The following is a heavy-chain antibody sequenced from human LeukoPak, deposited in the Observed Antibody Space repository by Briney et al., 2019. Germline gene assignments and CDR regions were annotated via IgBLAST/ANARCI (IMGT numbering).Heavy chain of an antibody. J-gene: IGHJ4*02. CDR2: IGTIISTT. CDR1: GFTFGSYE. CDR3: ARSVYDLRGQRLVPGLDY. Sequence: GGSLRLSCAASGFTFGSYEMNWVRQAPGKGLEWVAYIGTIISTTYYADSVKGRFTVSRGDAKSSLYLQMSSLRAEDTAIYYYARSVYDLRGQRLVPGLDYWGQGTLVTVSS. D-gene: IGHD6-13*01. V-gene: IGHV3-48*03.